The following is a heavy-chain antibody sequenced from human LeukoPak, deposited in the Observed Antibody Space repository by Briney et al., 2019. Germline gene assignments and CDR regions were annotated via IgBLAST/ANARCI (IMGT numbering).Heavy chain of an antibody. J-gene: IGHJ6*03. CDR3: ARDEYSSSYMDV. D-gene: IGHD6-6*01. V-gene: IGHV3-74*01. CDR1: GFTFSNYW. Sequence: QPGGSLRLSCAASGFTFSNYWMHWVRQAPGKGLVWVSRIKSDGSSTNYAHSVKGRFTISRDNAKNTLYLQMNSLRAEDTGVYYCARDEYSSSYMDVWGKGTTVTVSS. CDR2: IKSDGSST.